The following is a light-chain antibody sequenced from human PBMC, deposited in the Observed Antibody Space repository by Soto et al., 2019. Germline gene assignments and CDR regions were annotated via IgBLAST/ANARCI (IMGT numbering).Light chain of an antibody. CDR1: QHIISS. CDR2: GAS. CDR3: QQYNNWPPIT. Sequence: EIVLTQSPGTLSLSPGERATLSCRASQHIISSMIAWYQQKPGQAPRLLIYGASTRATGIPARFSGSGSGTEFTLSISSLQSEDSAVYYCQQYNNWPPITFGQGTRLEIK. V-gene: IGKV3D-15*01. J-gene: IGKJ5*01.